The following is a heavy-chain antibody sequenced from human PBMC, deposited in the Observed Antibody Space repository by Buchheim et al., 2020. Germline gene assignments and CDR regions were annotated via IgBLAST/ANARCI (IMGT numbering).Heavy chain of an antibody. J-gene: IGHJ5*02. CDR3: ANRIATRAEWFDP. V-gene: IGHV4-4*02. CDR2: IYRSGTT. D-gene: IGHD6-6*01. CDR1: GGSISSSNW. Sequence: QVQLQESGPGLVKPSGTLSLTCAVSGGSISSSNWWSWVRQPPGKGLEWIGEIYRSGTTNYNPSLKSRVTISADKSKKQVSLKLTSVTAADTAVYYCANRIATRAEWFDPWGQGTL.